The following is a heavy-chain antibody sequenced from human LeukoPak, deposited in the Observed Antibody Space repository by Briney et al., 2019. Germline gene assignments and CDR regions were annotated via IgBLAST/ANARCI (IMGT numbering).Heavy chain of an antibody. CDR2: NYYGGIT. D-gene: IGHD3-10*01. Sequence: PSETLSPTCAVSGGSISSSSYFWAWIRQSPGKGLEWIGNNYYGGITSYNPSLKSRVTISVDTSNNQFSLRLSSVTATDTAVYYCAREKRAYYYVAGNYIGNWFDPWGQGTLVTVSS. J-gene: IGHJ5*02. CDR3: AREKRAYYYVAGNYIGNWFDP. V-gene: IGHV4-39*07. CDR1: GGSISSSSYF.